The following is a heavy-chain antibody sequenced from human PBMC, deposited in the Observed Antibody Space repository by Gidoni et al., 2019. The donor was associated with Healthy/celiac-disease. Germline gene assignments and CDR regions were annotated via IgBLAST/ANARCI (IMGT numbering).Heavy chain of an antibody. V-gene: IGHV1-18*01. Sequence: QVQLVQSGAEVKKPGASVKGSCKASGYTFISYGIRWVRQAPGQGLEWMGWISAYNGNTNYAQKLQGRVTITTDTSTSTADMELRSLRSDDTAVYYCARDQSGSGNGMDVWGQGTTVTVSS. CDR3: ARDQSGSGNGMDV. CDR2: ISAYNGNT. J-gene: IGHJ6*02. CDR1: GYTFISYG. D-gene: IGHD3-10*01.